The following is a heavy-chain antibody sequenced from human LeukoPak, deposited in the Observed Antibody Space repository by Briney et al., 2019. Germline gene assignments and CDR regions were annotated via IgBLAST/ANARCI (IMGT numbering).Heavy chain of an antibody. J-gene: IGHJ4*02. CDR1: GYSFTSYW. D-gene: IGHD2-2*01. CDR3: AKVPLGSICSSTSCLRPNFDY. V-gene: IGHV1-69*01. Sequence: KISCKGSGYSFTSYWIGWVRQAPGQGLEWMGGIIPIFGTANYAQKFQGRVTITADESTSTAYMELSSLRSEDTAVYYCAKVPLGSICSSTSCLRPNFDYWGQGTLVTVSS. CDR2: IIPIFGTA.